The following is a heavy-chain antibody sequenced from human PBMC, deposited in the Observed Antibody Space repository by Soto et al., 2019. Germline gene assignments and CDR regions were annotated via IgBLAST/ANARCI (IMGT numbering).Heavy chain of an antibody. CDR1: GFTFSSYA. CDR3: AKDRGVLRYFDWSEYYYYGMDV. CDR2: ISGSGGST. D-gene: IGHD3-9*01. V-gene: IGHV3-23*01. Sequence: PGGSPRLSCAASGFTFSSYAMSWVRQAPGKGLEWVSAISGSGGSTYYADSVKGRFTISRDNSKNTLYLQMNSLRAEDTAVYYCAKDRGVLRYFDWSEYYYYGMDVWGQGTTVTVSS. J-gene: IGHJ6*02.